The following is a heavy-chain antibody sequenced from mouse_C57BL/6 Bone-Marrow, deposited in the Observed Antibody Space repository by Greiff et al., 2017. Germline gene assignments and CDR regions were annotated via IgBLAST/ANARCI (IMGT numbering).Heavy chain of an antibody. CDR1: GYTFTSYW. Sequence: QVQLQQPGAELVKPGASVKVSCKASGYTFTSYWMHWVKQRPGQGLEWIGRIHPSDSDTNYNKKFKGKATLTVDKSSSTAYMQLSSLTSEDSAVYYCALITTVVARYFDVWGTGTTVTVSS. J-gene: IGHJ1*03. CDR3: ALITTVVARYFDV. V-gene: IGHV1-74*01. CDR2: IHPSDSDT. D-gene: IGHD1-1*01.